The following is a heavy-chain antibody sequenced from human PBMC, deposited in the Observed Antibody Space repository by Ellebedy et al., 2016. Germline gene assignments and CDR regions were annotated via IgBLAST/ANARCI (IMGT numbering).Heavy chain of an antibody. Sequence: GESLKISCAASGFTFSSYWMHWVRQAPGKGLVWVSRINSDGSSTSYADSVKGRFTISRDNAKNTLYLQMNSLRAEDTAVYYCAKAGQIGYCSGGSCYPPVDWGQGTLVTVSS. D-gene: IGHD2-15*01. CDR2: INSDGSST. J-gene: IGHJ4*02. V-gene: IGHV3-74*01. CDR3: AKAGQIGYCSGGSCYPPVD. CDR1: GFTFSSYW.